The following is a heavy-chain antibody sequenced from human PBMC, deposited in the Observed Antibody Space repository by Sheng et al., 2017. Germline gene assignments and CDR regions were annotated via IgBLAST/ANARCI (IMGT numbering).Heavy chain of an antibody. CDR1: GGSISSGSYY. CDR2: IYTSGST. V-gene: IGHV4-61*02. Sequence: QVQLQESGPGLVKPSQTLSLTCTVSGGSISSGSYYWSWIRQPAGKGLEWIGRIYTSGSTNYNPSLKSRVTISVDTSKNQFSLKLSSVTAADTAVYYCARELGIQLWLPNWYFDLWGRGHLVTV. J-gene: IGHJ2*01. CDR3: ARELGIQLWLPNWYFDL. D-gene: IGHD5-18*01.